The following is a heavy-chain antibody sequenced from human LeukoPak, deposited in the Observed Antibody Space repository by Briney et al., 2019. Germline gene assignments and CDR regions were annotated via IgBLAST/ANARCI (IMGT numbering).Heavy chain of an antibody. CDR2: IIPIFGTA. J-gene: IGHJ4*02. V-gene: IGHV1-69*05. D-gene: IGHD2-2*01. Sequence: GASVKVSCKASGGTFSSYAISWVRQAPGQGLEWMGGIIPIFGTANYAQKFQGRVTITTDESTSTAYMELSSLRSEDTAVYYCARASEGYCSSTSCYNFDYWGQGTLVTVSS. CDR1: GGTFSSYA. CDR3: ARASEGYCSSTSCYNFDY.